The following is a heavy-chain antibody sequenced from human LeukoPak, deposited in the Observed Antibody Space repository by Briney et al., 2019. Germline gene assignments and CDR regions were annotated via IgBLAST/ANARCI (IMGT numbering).Heavy chain of an antibody. J-gene: IGHJ3*02. CDR2: ISSSSSYI. CDR3: ARDNRIRGAFDI. Sequence: PGGSLRLSCAASGCTFSSYSMNWVRQAPGKGLEWVSSISSSSSYIYYADSVKGRFTISRDNAKNSLYLQMNSLRAEDTAVYYCARDNRIRGAFDIWGQGTMVTVSS. CDR1: GCTFSSYS. D-gene: IGHD5-12*01. V-gene: IGHV3-21*01.